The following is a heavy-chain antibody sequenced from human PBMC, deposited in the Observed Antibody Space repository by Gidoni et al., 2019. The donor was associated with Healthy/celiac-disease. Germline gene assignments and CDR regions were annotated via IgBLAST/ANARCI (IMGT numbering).Heavy chain of an antibody. CDR3: ARDRGYCSGGSCGDY. CDR1: GLTFSRYS. CDR2: IRSSSSYI. D-gene: IGHD2-15*01. Sequence: EVQLVVAGGGLVKPGGSLRLSCAASGLTFSRYSMNWVRQAPGKGLEWVSSIRSSSSYIYYADSVKGRFTISRDNAKNSLYLQMNSLRAEDTAVYYCARDRGYCSGGSCGDYWGQGTLVTVSS. V-gene: IGHV3-21*01. J-gene: IGHJ4*02.